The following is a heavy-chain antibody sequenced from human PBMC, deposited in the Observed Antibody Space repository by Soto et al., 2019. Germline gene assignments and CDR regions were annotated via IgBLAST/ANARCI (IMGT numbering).Heavy chain of an antibody. Sequence: QVQLVQSGAEVKKPGASVTVSCKASGYRFSDYYLHWVRQAPGQGPEWMGWMNPNSGDTKYAQKFKGRVTMTRDTSVRTAFMARSWLKSDDTAVYYCARGSGGATATLDYYYFYMDVWGIGTTVTVSS. D-gene: IGHD5-12*01. CDR3: ARGSGGATATLDYYYFYMDV. CDR1: GYRFSDYY. J-gene: IGHJ6*03. CDR2: MNPNSGDT. V-gene: IGHV1-2*02.